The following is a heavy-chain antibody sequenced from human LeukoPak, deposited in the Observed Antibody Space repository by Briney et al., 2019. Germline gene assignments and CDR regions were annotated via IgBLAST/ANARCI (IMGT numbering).Heavy chain of an antibody. V-gene: IGHV1-69*04. CDR1: AASFTIYA. J-gene: IGHJ4*02. CDR2: IISILGIE. Sequence: GASVTLSFKCSAASFTIYAISWVRQAPGQGLGRMGRIISILGIETYAQKFQGRVRINADKSTSTDSMELSSLRSEETDAYYCARDNWNDVGGYWGQGTLVIVFS. CDR3: ARDNWNDVGGY. D-gene: IGHD1-1*01.